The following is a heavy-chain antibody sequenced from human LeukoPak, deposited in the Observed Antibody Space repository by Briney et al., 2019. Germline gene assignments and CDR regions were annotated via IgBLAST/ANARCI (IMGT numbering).Heavy chain of an antibody. J-gene: IGHJ5*02. CDR3: TRGSIAVPYNWFDP. CDR2: MNPNSGNT. V-gene: IGHV1-8*01. CDR1: GYTFTSYD. Sequence: ASVKVSCKASGYTFTSYDINWVRQAAGQGLEWMGWMNPNSGNTGYAQKFQGRVIMTRDTSISTAYMELSSLRSEDTAVNYCTRGSIAVPYNWFDPWGQGALVTVSS. D-gene: IGHD6-19*01.